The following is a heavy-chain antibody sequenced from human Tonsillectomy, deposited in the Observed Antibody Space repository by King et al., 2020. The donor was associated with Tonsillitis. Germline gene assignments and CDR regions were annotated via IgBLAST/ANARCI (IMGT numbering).Heavy chain of an antibody. D-gene: IGHD4-23*01. CDR3: ARSYGGNSLYFQH. Sequence: QLVQSGAEVKKPGESLRISCKGSGYSFTSYCIGWLRQMPGKGLEWMGITYPGDFDTRYSPSFQGQVTLSAAKSISTAYLQWCSLKASDTAMYYCARSYGGNSLYFQHWGQGTLVTVSS. CDR2: TYPGDFDT. J-gene: IGHJ1*01. V-gene: IGHV5-51*01. CDR1: GYSFTSYC.